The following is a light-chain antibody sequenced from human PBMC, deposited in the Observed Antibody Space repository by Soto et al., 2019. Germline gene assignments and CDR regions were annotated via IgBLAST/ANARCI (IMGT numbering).Light chain of an antibody. CDR3: QQYYDWPPT. CDR1: QSVSRSN. V-gene: IGKV3-20*01. J-gene: IGKJ1*01. Sequence: EIVLTQSPGTLSLSPGERATLSCRASQSVSRSNLAWYQQKPGQAPRLLIYGASSRATGIPDRFSGSGSGTDFTLSISRLEPEDFAVYYCQQYYDWPPTFGQGTKVDIK. CDR2: GAS.